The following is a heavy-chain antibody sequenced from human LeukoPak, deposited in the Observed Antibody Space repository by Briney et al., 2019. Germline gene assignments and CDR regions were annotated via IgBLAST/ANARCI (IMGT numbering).Heavy chain of an antibody. CDR1: GGSISSYY. CDR2: IYYSGST. Sequence: SETLSLTCTVSGGSISSYYWSWIRQPPGKVLEWIGYIYYSGSTNYNPSLKSRVTISVDTSKNQFSLKLSSVTAADTAVYYCARWEWEQQLGFDPWGQGTLVTVSS. D-gene: IGHD6-13*01. J-gene: IGHJ5*02. CDR3: ARWEWEQQLGFDP. V-gene: IGHV4-59*01.